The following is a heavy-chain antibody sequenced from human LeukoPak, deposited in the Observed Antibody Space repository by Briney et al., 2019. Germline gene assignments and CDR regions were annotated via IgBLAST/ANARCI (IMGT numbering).Heavy chain of an antibody. D-gene: IGHD3-22*01. CDR3: ARNVHYYDSSGYYPTGPYYFDY. Sequence: ASVKVSCKASGSTFTSYGISWVRQAPGQGLEWMGWISAYNGNTNYAQKLQGRVTMTTDTSTSTAYMELRSLRSDDTAVYYCARNVHYYDSSGYYPTGPYYFDYWGQGTLVTVSS. V-gene: IGHV1-18*01. J-gene: IGHJ4*02. CDR1: GSTFTSYG. CDR2: ISAYNGNT.